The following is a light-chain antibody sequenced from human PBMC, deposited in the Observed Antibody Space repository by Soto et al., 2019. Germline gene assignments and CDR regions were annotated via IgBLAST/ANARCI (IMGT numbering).Light chain of an antibody. CDR1: QSLTSSY. V-gene: IGKV3-20*01. Sequence: EIVLTQSPGTLSLSPGERATLSCRASQSLTSSYLAWYQQKPGQAPRLLIYGASSRATGIPDRFTGSGSGTDFTLTISILEPEDFAVYYCQQYDGSPRTFGQGNKVEI. CDR2: GAS. J-gene: IGKJ1*01. CDR3: QQYDGSPRT.